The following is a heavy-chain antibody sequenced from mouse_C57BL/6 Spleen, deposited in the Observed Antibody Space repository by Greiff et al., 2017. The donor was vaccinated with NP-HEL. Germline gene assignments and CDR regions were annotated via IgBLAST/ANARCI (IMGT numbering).Heavy chain of an antibody. CDR3: ARSGYYGNPAWFAY. V-gene: IGHV1-52*01. J-gene: IGHJ3*01. CDR1: GYTFTSYW. CDR2: IDPSDSET. D-gene: IGHD1-1*01. Sequence: VQLQQPGAELVRPGSSVKLSCKASGYTFTSYWMHWVKQRPIQGLEWIGNIDPSDSETHYNQQFKDKATLTVDKSSSTAYMQLSSLTSEDSAVYYCARSGYYGNPAWFAYWGQGTLVTVSA.